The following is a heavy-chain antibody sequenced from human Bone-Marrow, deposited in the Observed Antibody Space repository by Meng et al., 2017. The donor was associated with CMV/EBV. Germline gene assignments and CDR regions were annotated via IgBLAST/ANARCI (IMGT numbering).Heavy chain of an antibody. CDR2: ISHDGKDK. CDR1: GFTFSRFT. D-gene: IGHD1-14*01. J-gene: IGHJ4*02. V-gene: IGHV3-30*04. CDR3: VKGNPHHDY. Sequence: GGSLSLSCAASGFTFSRFTMHWVRQAPGKGLEWVAIISHDGKDKSYADSVKGRFTISRDNSKNTMSLEMNSLRTKDTAMYYCVKGNPHHDYWGQGTLVTVSS.